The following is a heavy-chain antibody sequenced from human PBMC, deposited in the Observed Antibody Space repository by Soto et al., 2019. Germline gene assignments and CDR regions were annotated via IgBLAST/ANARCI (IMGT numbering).Heavy chain of an antibody. CDR1: GGSISSYY. CDR2: IYYSGST. J-gene: IGHJ4*02. CDR3: ERAYCTNGVCFDFDY. Sequence: PSETLSLTCTVSGGSISSYYWSWIRQPPGKGLEWIGYIYYSGSTNYNPSLKSRVTISVDTSKNQFSLKLSSVTAADTAVYYCERAYCTNGVCFDFDYWGQGTLDTVSS. D-gene: IGHD2-8*01. V-gene: IGHV4-59*08.